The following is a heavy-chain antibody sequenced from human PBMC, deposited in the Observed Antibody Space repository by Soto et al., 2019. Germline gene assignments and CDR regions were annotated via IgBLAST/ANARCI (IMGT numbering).Heavy chain of an antibody. Sequence: SETLSLTCTVSGGSISDYFWSWIRQPTGRGLEGIGYMDYSGSTNYNPSLKSRVTISVDTSXXHFCLKLSSVTAADTAVYYCARDRPAFLPLRYCSGGSCYLDELGFDPWGQGTLVTVSS. CDR1: GGSISDYF. V-gene: IGHV4-59*12. CDR2: MDYSGST. CDR3: ARDRPAFLPLRYCSGGSCYLDELGFDP. J-gene: IGHJ5*02. D-gene: IGHD2-15*01.